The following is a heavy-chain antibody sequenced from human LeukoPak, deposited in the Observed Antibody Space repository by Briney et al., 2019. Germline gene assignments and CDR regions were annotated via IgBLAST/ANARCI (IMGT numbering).Heavy chain of an antibody. CDR1: GFTFSSYA. CDR3: AKDHTVNYYYYYGMDV. V-gene: IGHV3-23*01. D-gene: IGHD4-17*01. CDR2: ISGSGGST. Sequence: GGSLRLSCAASGFTFSSYAMSWVRQAPGKGLEWVSAISGSGGSTYYADSVKGRFTISRDNSKNTLYLQMNSLRAEDTAVYYCAKDHTVNYYYYYGMDVWGQGTTVTVSS. J-gene: IGHJ6*02.